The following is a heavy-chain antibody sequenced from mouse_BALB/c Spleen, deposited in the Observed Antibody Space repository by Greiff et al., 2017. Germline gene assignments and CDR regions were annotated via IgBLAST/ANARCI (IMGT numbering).Heavy chain of an antibody. V-gene: IGHV5-12-1*01. CDR3: ARRGYGYERAFFDY. D-gene: IGHD2-2*01. J-gene: IGHJ2*01. CDR2: ISSGGGST. CDR1: GFAFSSYD. Sequence: EVKLVESGGGLVKPGGSLKLSCAASGFAFSSYDMSWVRQTPEKRLEWVAYISSGGGSTYYPDTVKGRFTISRDNAKNTLYLQMSSLKSEDTAMYYCARRGYGYERAFFDYWGQGTTLTVSS.